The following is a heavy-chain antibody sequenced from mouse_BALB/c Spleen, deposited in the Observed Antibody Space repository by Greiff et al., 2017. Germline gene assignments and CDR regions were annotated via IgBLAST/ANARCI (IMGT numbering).Heavy chain of an antibody. J-gene: IGHJ4*01. Sequence: EVQLQESGPDLVKPSQSLSLTCTVTGYSITSGYSWYWIRQFPGNKLEWMGYIHYSGSTNYNPSLKSRISITRDTTKNQFFLQLNSVTTEDTATYYCAGDWDYWGQGTSVTVSS. CDR3: AGDWDY. CDR2: IHYSGST. CDR1: GYSITSGYS. V-gene: IGHV3-1*02.